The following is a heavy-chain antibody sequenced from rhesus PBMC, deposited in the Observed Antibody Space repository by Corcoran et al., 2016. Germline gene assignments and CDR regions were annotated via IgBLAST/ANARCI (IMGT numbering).Heavy chain of an antibody. D-gene: IGHD5-24*01. V-gene: IGHV5-2*01. Sequence: EVQLVQSGAEVKRPGASLKISCKPSGYSFTSYCIRWVRHMPGKALEWMGAINPSDSDTRNSPSCQGQVTISADKSISTTYLQWSSLKASDSATYYCAKSQGGYRYYGLDSWGQGVVVTVSS. CDR3: AKSQGGYRYYGLDS. CDR2: INPSDSDT. J-gene: IGHJ6*01. CDR1: GYSFTSYC.